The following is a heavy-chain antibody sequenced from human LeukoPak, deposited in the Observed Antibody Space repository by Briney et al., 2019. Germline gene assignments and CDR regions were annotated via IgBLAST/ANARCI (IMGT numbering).Heavy chain of an antibody. CDR2: IYYSGST. CDR3: ARDRRGYTERDSYYFDY. Sequence: SETLSLTCTVSGGSISSHYWSWIRQPPGKGLEWIGYIYYSGSTNYNPSLKSRVTISVDTSKNQFSLKLSSVTAADTAVYYCARDRRGYTERDSYYFDYWGQGTLVTVSS. J-gene: IGHJ4*02. CDR1: GGSISSHY. D-gene: IGHD5-18*01. V-gene: IGHV4-59*11.